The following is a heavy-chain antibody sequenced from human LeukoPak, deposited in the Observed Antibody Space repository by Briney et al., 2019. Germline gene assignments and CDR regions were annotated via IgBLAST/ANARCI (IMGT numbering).Heavy chain of an antibody. V-gene: IGHV1-18*01. Sequence: ASVKVSCKASGGTFSSYAISWVRQAPGQGLEWMGWISAYNGNTNYAQKLQGRVTMTTDTSTSTAYMELRSLRSDDTAVYYCARGYDSSGYYPDAFDIWGQGTMVTVSS. CDR3: ARGYDSSGYYPDAFDI. D-gene: IGHD3-22*01. CDR2: ISAYNGNT. CDR1: GGTFSSYA. J-gene: IGHJ3*02.